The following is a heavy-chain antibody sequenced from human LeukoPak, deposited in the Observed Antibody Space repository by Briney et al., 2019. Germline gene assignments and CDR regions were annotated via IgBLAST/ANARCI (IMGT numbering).Heavy chain of an antibody. J-gene: IGHJ4*02. V-gene: IGHV4-4*07. CDR2: IYTSGST. Sequence: SETLSLTCTVSGGSISSYYWSWIRQPAGKGLEWIGRIYTSGSTNYNPSLKSRVTMSVDTSKNQFSLKLSSVTAADTAVYYCARDKYSRLWFGELTYYFDYWGQGTLVTVSS. D-gene: IGHD3-10*01. CDR3: ARDKYSRLWFGELTYYFDY. CDR1: GGSISSYY.